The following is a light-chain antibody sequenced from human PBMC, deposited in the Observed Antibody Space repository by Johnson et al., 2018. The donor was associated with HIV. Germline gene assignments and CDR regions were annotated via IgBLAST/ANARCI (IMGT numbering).Light chain of an antibody. V-gene: IGLV1-51*01. J-gene: IGLJ1*01. CDR1: TSNIGNNY. CDR3: GTWDSSLSAGPYV. CDR2: DNN. Sequence: QSVLTQPPSVSAAPGQKVTISCSGSTSNIGNNYVSWYQQLPGTAPKLLIYDNNQRPSGIPDRFSGSKSGTSATLAITGLQTGDEADYYCGTWDSSLSAGPYVFGTGTKVTVL.